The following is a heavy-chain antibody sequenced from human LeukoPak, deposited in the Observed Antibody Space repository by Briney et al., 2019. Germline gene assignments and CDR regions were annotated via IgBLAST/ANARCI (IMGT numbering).Heavy chain of an antibody. CDR2: IYYSGST. V-gene: IGHV4-59*01. J-gene: IGHJ3*02. CDR3: ARDFPHSSGWYVDAFDI. D-gene: IGHD6-19*01. CDR1: GGSISNYY. Sequence: SETLFLTCTVSGGSISNYYWSWIRQPPGKELEWIGYIYYSGSTNYNPSLKSRVTISVDTSKNQFSLKLSSVTAADTAVYYCARDFPHSSGWYVDAFDIWGQGTMVTVSS.